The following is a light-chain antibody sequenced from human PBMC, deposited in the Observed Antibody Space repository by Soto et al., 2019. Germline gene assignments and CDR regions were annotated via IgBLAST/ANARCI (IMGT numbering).Light chain of an antibody. J-gene: IGKJ5*01. CDR3: QQYNNWPPIT. V-gene: IGKV3-15*01. CDR2: DAS. Sequence: EIVKTQSPATLSVTPGERATLSCRASQSVSSNLAWYQQKPGQAPRRLIYDASTRATGIPARFSGSGSGTEFTLTISSLQSEYFAVYYCQQYNNWPPITFGQGTRLEIK. CDR1: QSVSSN.